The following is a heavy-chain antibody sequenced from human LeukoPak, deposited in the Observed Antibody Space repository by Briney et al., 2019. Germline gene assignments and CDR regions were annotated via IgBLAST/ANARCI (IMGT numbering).Heavy chain of an antibody. V-gene: IGHV3-48*03. Sequence: PGGSLRLSCAASGFTFSSYEMNWVRQAPGKGLEWVSYISSSGSTIYYADSVKGRFTISRDNAKNSLYLQMNSLRAEDTAVYYCARERIGDDAFDIWGQVTMVTVSS. CDR3: ARERIGDDAFDI. CDR2: ISSSGSTI. J-gene: IGHJ3*02. CDR1: GFTFSSYE. D-gene: IGHD2-15*01.